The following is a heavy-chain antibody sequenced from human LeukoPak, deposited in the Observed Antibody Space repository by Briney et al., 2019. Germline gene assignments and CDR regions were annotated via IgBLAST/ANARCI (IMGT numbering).Heavy chain of an antibody. CDR1: GGTFSSYA. J-gene: IGHJ2*01. CDR2: IIPIFGTA. Sequence: GASVTVSCKASGGTFSSYAISWVRQAPGQGLEWMGGIIPIFGTANYAQKFQGRVTITADKSTSTAYMELSSLRSEDTAVYYCARDRESYYYGSGSLYWYFDLWGRGTLVTVSS. CDR3: ARDRESYYYGSGSLYWYFDL. D-gene: IGHD3-10*01. V-gene: IGHV1-69*06.